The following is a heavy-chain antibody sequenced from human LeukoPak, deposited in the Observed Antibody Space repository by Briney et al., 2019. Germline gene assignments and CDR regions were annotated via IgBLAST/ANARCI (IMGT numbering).Heavy chain of an antibody. V-gene: IGHV4-59*12. D-gene: IGHD2-2*01. J-gene: IGHJ6*03. CDR1: GGSISNYF. CDR2: IYYSDST. Sequence: SETLSLTCTVSGGSISNYFWSWIRQPPGKGLECIGYIYYSDSTNYNPSLKSRVTISVDKSKNQFSLKLSSVTAADTAVYYCARRLGYCSSTSCYRGPDHYYYMDVWGEGTTVTVSS. CDR3: ARRLGYCSSTSCYRGPDHYYYMDV.